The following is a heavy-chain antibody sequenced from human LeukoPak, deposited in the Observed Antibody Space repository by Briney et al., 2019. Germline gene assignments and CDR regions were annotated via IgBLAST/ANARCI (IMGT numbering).Heavy chain of an antibody. CDR2: IIPIFGTA. V-gene: IGHV1-69*01. CDR3: ARQGHLTGDPTVNWFDP. D-gene: IGHD3-9*01. J-gene: IGHJ5*02. Sequence: SVKVSCKASGGTFISYAISWVRQAPGQGLEWMGGIIPIFGTANYAQKFQGRVTITADESTSTAYMELSSLRSEDTAVYYCARQGHLTGDPTVNWFDPWGQGTLVTVSS. CDR1: GGTFISYA.